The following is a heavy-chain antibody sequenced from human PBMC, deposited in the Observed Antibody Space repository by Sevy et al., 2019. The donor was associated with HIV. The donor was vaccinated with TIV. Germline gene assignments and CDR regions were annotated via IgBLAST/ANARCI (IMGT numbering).Heavy chain of an antibody. J-gene: IGHJ4*02. V-gene: IGHV5-51*01. CDR3: ARLARYSSSSSIFDY. CDR2: IYPGDSNT. Sequence: GESMKISCKGFGYNFATYWIGWVRQMPGKGLEWMGIIYPGDSNTRYSPSFKGQVTISADKSISTAYLQWSSLKASDTAMYYCARLARYSSSSSIFDYWDQGTLVTVSS. D-gene: IGHD6-6*01. CDR1: GYNFATYW.